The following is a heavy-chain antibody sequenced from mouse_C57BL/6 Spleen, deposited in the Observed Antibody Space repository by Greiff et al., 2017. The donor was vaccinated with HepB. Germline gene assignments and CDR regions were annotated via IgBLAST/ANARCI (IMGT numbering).Heavy chain of an antibody. CDR2: IYPRSGNT. D-gene: IGHD3-2*02. CDR1: GYTFTSYG. Sequence: QVQLKESGAELARPGASVKLSCKASGYTFTSYGISWVKQRTGQGLEWIGEIYPRSGNTYYNEKFKGKATLTADKSSSTAYMELRSLTSEDSAVYFGARGRASSGYVAMDYWGQGTSVTVSS. J-gene: IGHJ4*01. V-gene: IGHV1-81*01. CDR3: ARGRASSGYVAMDY.